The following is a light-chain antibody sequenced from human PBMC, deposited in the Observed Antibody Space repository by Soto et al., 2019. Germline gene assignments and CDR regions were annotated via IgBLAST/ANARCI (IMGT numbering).Light chain of an antibody. CDR1: QSISSW. V-gene: IGKV1-5*01. Sequence: DIQMTQSPSTLSASVGDRVTITCRASQSISSWLAWYQQKPGKAPKLLIYDASSLESGVPSRFSGSVSGTEFTLTISSLQPDDFATYYCQQYNSYSPPLTFGGGTKVEIK. CDR2: DAS. CDR3: QQYNSYSPPLT. J-gene: IGKJ4*01.